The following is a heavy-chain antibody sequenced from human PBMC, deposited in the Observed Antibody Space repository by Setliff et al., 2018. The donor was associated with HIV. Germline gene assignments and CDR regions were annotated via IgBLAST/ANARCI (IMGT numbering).Heavy chain of an antibody. CDR3: AREDGSNSHDTFEI. CDR2: TYYTGST. CDR1: GGSISNDY. Sequence: PSETLSLTCTVSGGSISNDYWHWIRQSPGRGLEWIGYTYYTGSTNYNPSLKSRVAMSVDSSNHQFSLKLTSVTPADTAIYYCAREDGSNSHDTFEIWGQGILVTVSS. J-gene: IGHJ3*02. V-gene: IGHV4-59*01. D-gene: IGHD1-1*01.